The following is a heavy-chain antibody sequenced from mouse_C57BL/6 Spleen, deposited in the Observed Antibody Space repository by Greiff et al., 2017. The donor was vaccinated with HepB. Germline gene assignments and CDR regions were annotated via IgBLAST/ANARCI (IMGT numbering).Heavy chain of an antibody. V-gene: IGHV1-64*01. CDR3: ARLGDPSYFDY. CDR2: IHPNSGST. D-gene: IGHD2-10*02. Sequence: QVQLQQPGAELVKPGASVKLSCKASGYTFTSYWMHWVKQRPGQGLEWIGMIHPNSGSTNYNEKFKSKATLTVDKSSSAAYMQLSSLTSEDSAVYYCARLGDPSYFDYWGQGTTLTVSS. J-gene: IGHJ2*01. CDR1: GYTFTSYW.